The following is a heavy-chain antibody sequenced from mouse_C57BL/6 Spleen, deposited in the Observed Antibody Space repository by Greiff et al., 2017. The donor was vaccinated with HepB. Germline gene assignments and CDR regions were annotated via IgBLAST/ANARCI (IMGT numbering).Heavy chain of an antibody. D-gene: IGHD2-5*01. V-gene: IGHV3-6*01. CDR1: GYSITSGYY. Sequence: EVKLQESGPGLVKPSQSLSLTCSVPGYSITSGYYWNWIRQFPGNKLEWMGYISYDGSNNYNPSLKNRISITRDTSKNQFFLKLNSVTTEDTATYYCARGSNYGFAYWGQGTLVTVSA. CDR3: ARGSNYGFAY. CDR2: ISYDGSN. J-gene: IGHJ3*01.